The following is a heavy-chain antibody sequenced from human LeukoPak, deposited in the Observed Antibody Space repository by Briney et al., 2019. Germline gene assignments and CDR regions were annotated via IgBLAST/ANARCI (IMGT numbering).Heavy chain of an antibody. CDR3: ARLGASATYFEF. J-gene: IGHJ4*02. D-gene: IGHD2-15*01. V-gene: IGHV5-51*01. Sequence: GESLKISCKGSGYSFIRNWIGWVRQMPGKGLEWMAIIYPGDSDTRYSPSFQGQVTISADKSISTAYLQWSSLTASDTAMYYCARLGASATYFEFWGQGTLVTVSA. CDR2: IYPGDSDT. CDR1: GYSFIRNW.